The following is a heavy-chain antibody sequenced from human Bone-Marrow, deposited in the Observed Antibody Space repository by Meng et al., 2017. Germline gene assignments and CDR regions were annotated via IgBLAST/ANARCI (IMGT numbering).Heavy chain of an antibody. V-gene: IGHV4-38-2*01. D-gene: IGHD3-22*01. CDR1: GYSISSGYY. J-gene: IGHJ4*02. CDR2: IYHSGST. CDR3: ARGHYDSSGPNFDY. Sequence: SETLSLTCAVSGYSISSGYYWGWTRQPPGKGREWIGSIYHSGSTYYNPSLKSRVTISVDTSKNQFTLKLSSVTAADTAVYYCARGHYDSSGPNFDYWGQGILVTVSS.